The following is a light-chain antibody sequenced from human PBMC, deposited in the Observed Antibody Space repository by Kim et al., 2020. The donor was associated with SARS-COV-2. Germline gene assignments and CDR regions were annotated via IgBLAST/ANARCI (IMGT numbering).Light chain of an antibody. CDR1: QTVLYNSNKKNY. J-gene: IGKJ2*03. V-gene: IGKV4-1*01. Sequence: RATLNCKSSQTVLYNSNKKNYLAWYQQKPGQAPKLLIYGASIRESGVSDRFSGSGSETDFTLTISSLQAEDVAVYYCQQYYSTPPSFGQGTKLEIK. CDR2: GAS. CDR3: QQYYSTPPS.